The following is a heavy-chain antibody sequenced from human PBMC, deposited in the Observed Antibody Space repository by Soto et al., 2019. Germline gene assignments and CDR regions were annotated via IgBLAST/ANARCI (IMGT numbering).Heavy chain of an antibody. J-gene: IGHJ4*02. CDR3: ARLVSGFWSFDY. D-gene: IGHD3-3*01. CDR2: IYYSGST. CDR1: GGSISSGGYY. V-gene: IGHV4-31*03. Sequence: TSETLSLTCPVSGGSISSGGYYWSWLRQHPGKGLEWIGYIYYSGSTYYNPSLKSRVTISVDTSKNQFSLKLSSVTAADTAVYYCARLVSGFWSFDYWGQGTLVTVSS.